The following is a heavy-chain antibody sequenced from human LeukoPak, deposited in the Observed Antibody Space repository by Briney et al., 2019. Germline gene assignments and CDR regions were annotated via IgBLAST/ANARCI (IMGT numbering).Heavy chain of an antibody. CDR1: GFTFSSYW. CDR2: IKQDGSDK. CDR3: AKTSREFRDSSGGYDY. V-gene: IGHV3-7*01. Sequence: GGSLRLSCAASGFTFSSYWMSWVRQAPGKGLEWVANIKQDGSDKYYADSVKGRFTISRDNSKSTLYLQMNSLRSEDTAVYYCAKTSREFRDSSGGYDYWGQGILVTVSS. D-gene: IGHD3-22*01. J-gene: IGHJ4*02.